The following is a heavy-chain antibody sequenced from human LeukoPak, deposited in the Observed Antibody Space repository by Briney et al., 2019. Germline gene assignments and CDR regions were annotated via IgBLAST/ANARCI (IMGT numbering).Heavy chain of an antibody. D-gene: IGHD3-22*01. V-gene: IGHV3-23*01. CDR3: AKSVGYHSDRSGYYWLGTFDS. CDR2: IGGGGVNT. Sequence: GGSLRLSCVASGFTFSTYPMSWVRQAAGKGLEWVSAIGGGGVNTYYADSVKGRFTISRDESKNTLYLQINSLRAEDTAVYYCAKSVGYHSDRSGYYWLGTFDSWGQGTLVTVSS. J-gene: IGHJ4*02. CDR1: GFTFSTYP.